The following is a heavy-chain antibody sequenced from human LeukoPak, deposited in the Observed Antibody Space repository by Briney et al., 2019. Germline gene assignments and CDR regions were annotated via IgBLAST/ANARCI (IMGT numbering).Heavy chain of an antibody. CDR1: GGSISSYY. CDR2: IYYSGST. Sequence: SETLSLTCTVSGGSISSYYWSWIRQPPGKGLEWIGYIYYSGSTNYNPSLKSRVTISIDTSQSQFSLKLSSVTAADTAVYYCARHTARDYSDYFYYYAMDVWGHGTTVTVSS. J-gene: IGHJ6*02. D-gene: IGHD4-17*01. CDR3: ARHTARDYSDYFYYYAMDV. V-gene: IGHV4-59*08.